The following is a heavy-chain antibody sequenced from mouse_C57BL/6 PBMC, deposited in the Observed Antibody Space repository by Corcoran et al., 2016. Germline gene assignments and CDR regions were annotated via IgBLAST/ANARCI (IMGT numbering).Heavy chain of an antibody. D-gene: IGHD2-4*01. CDR2: IYPGDGDT. V-gene: IGHV1-80*01. Sequence: QVQQQQYGAELVKNGASVKNYCKASGDAFSSYWKNWVKQRTGKGLEWIGQIYPGDGDTNYNGKFKAKATLTADKSSSTAYMQLSSLTSEDSAVYFCARGNDYDRFAYWGQGTLLTVSA. CDR1: GDAFSSYW. CDR3: ARGNDYDRFAY. J-gene: IGHJ3*01.